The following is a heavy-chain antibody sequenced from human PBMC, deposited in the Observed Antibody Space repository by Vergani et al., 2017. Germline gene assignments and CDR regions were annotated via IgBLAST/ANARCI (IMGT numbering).Heavy chain of an antibody. CDR1: GFKFSDHY. CDR3: AKNPCISTTRHYYAMDV. D-gene: IGHD1-1*01. Sequence: LEESGGGSVKPGGSLRLSCAASGFKFSDHYMSWIRQAPGKGLEWVSHISPGASTVSYTDSVTGRFTFSRDNDNNSLTLDMTTLRAEDTAVYYCAKNPCISTTRHYYAMDVWGQGTTVTVSS. J-gene: IGHJ6*02. V-gene: IGHV3-11*04. CDR2: ISPGASTV.